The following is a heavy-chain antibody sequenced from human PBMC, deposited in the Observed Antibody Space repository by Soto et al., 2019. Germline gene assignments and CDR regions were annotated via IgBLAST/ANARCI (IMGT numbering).Heavy chain of an antibody. V-gene: IGHV3-30*18. CDR3: AKDLFPGAVAGSAY. D-gene: IGHD6-19*01. J-gene: IGHJ4*02. CDR1: GFTFSSYG. Sequence: QVQLVESGGGVVQPGRSLRLSCAASGFTFSSYGMHWVRQAPGKGLEWVAVISYDGSNKYYADSVKGRFTISRDNSKNTLYLQMNSLRAEDTAVYYCAKDLFPGAVAGSAYWGQGTLVTVSS. CDR2: ISYDGSNK.